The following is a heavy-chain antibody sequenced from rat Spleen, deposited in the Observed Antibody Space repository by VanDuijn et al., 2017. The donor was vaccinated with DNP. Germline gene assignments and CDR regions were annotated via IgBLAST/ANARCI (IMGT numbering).Heavy chain of an antibody. J-gene: IGHJ1*01. CDR1: GFNFNDYW. CDR2: ISTSGGSS. V-gene: IGHV5-25*01. D-gene: IGHD1-12*02. CDR3: ARSNTYYDGTYYYWYFDF. Sequence: EVKLVESGGGLVQPGRSLKLSCAASGFNFNDYWMGWVRQAPTKGLEWVASISTSGGSSYYPDSVRGRFTISRDNAQNTLYLQMNSLRSEDTATYYCARSNTYYDGTYYYWYFDFWGPGTMVTVSS.